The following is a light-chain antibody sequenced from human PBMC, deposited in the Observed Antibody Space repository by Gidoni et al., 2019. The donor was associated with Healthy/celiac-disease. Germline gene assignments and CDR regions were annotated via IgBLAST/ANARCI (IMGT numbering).Light chain of an antibody. CDR1: SSDVGGYNY. J-gene: IGLJ1*01. V-gene: IGLV2-14*01. CDR2: DVS. Sequence: QSALTPPASVSGGPGQSITISCTGTSSDVGGYNYVSWYQQHPGKAPKLMIYDVSNRPSGVSNRFSGSKSGNTASLTISGLQAEDEADYYCSSYTSSSNYVFGTGTKVTVL. CDR3: SSYTSSSNYV.